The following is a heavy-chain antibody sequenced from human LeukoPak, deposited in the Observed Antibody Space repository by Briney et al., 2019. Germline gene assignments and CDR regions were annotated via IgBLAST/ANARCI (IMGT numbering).Heavy chain of an antibody. J-gene: IGHJ3*02. V-gene: IGHV3-30*04. D-gene: IGHD2/OR15-2a*01. CDR3: VVLPVLDAFDI. Sequence: GGSLRLSCAASGFTFSSYAMHWVRQAPGKGLEWVAVISYDGSNKYYADSVKGRFTISRDNSKNTLYLQMNSLRAEDTAVYYCVVLPVLDAFDIWGQGTMVTVSS. CDR2: ISYDGSNK. CDR1: GFTFSSYA.